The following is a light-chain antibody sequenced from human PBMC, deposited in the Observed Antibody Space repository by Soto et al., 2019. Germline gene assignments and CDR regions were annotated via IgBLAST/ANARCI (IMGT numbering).Light chain of an antibody. CDR3: QQYETSSGT. CDR2: AAS. CDR1: QSISTY. J-gene: IGKJ1*01. Sequence: DIQMTQSPLSLSASVGDRVTITCRASQSISTYLNWYQQKPGKAPKVLIYAASSLQSGVPSRFSGSRSGADFTLTISSLQPEDFATYYCQQYETSSGTFGQGTKVDIK. V-gene: IGKV1-39*01.